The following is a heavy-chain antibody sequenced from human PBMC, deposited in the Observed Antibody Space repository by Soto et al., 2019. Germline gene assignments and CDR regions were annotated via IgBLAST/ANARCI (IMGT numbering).Heavy chain of an antibody. Sequence: PSETLSLTCTVPGGSISSGGYYWSWIRQHPGKGLEWIGYIYYSGSTYYNPSLKSRVTISVDTSKNQFSLKLSSVTAADTAVYYCARGDYYDSSGFLWGQGTLVTVS. CDR2: IYYSGST. CDR1: GGSISSGGYY. V-gene: IGHV4-31*03. D-gene: IGHD3-22*01. J-gene: IGHJ4*02. CDR3: ARGDYYDSSGFL.